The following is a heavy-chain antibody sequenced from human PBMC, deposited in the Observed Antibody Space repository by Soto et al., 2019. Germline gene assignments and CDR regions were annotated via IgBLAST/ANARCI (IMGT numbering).Heavy chain of an antibody. CDR3: TRDQRTNWQTDY. CDR1: GFTFTDYG. J-gene: IGHJ4*02. Sequence: PGGSLRLSCETSGFTFTDYGMSWVRQAPGKGLEWLSNINGNSRRTLYTESVRGRFTISRDNSKNTLYLHMTSLRAEDTALYYCTRDQRTNWQTDYWGQGALVTVSS. V-gene: IGHV3-23*01. D-gene: IGHD1-1*01. CDR2: INGNSRRT.